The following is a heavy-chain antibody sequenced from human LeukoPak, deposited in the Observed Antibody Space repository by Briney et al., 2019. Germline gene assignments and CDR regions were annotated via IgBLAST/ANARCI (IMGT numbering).Heavy chain of an antibody. CDR1: GGSISSSNW. CDR3: ARRLSSGFDY. J-gene: IGHJ4*02. D-gene: IGHD3-22*01. CDR2: IYHSGST. V-gene: IGHV4-4*02. Sequence: PSGTLSLTCAVSGGSISSSNWWTWVRQPPGKGLEWIGEIYHSGSTNYNLSLKSRVTISVDTSKNQFSLKLSSVTAADTAVYYCARRLSSGFDYWGQGTLVTVSS.